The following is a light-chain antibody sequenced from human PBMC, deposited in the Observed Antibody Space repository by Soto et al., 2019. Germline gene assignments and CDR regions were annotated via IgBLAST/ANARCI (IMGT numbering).Light chain of an antibody. CDR2: GAS. V-gene: IGKV3-20*01. Sequence: VLTQSPGTLSLSPGERATLSCRASQSVSCSYLAWYQQKPGQAPSLLIYGASKSATGIPDRFSGSGSGTHFTLTISRLEPEDFAVYYCQQYDNSPLTFGGGTKVEIK. CDR3: QQYDNSPLT. J-gene: IGKJ4*01. CDR1: QSVSCSY.